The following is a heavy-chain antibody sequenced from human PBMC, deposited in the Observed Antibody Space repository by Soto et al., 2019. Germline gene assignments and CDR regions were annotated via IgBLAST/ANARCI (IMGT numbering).Heavy chain of an antibody. Sequence: QVQLQQWGAGLLKPSETLSLTCAVYGGSFSGYYWSWIRQPPGKGLEWLGEINHSGSTNYNPSLKSLVTISVDTSKNQFSLKLSSVTAADTAVYYCAREVLSYDILTGARADWFDPWGQGTLVTVSS. CDR2: INHSGST. CDR1: GGSFSGYY. V-gene: IGHV4-34*01. D-gene: IGHD3-9*01. J-gene: IGHJ5*02. CDR3: AREVLSYDILTGARADWFDP.